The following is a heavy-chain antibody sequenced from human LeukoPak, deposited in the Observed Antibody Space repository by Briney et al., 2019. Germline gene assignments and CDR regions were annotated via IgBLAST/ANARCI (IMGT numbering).Heavy chain of an antibody. CDR2: IRGTGDSP. CDR1: GFTFTNYH. V-gene: IGHV1-46*01. CDR3: ARAPGGTLDF. Sequence: GASVKVSCKASGFTFTNYHVDWVRQAPGQGLEWVGLIRGTGDSPDYAQKFQGRVTVTCDTSTNTAYLELRSLKLEDTAVYYCARAPGGTLDFWGQGTLVTVSS. D-gene: IGHD4-23*01. J-gene: IGHJ4*02.